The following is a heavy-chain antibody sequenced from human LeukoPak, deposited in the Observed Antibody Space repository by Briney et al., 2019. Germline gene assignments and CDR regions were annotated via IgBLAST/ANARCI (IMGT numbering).Heavy chain of an antibody. D-gene: IGHD6-13*01. CDR2: IKQDGSEK. V-gene: IGHV3-7*04. CDR1: GFTFSGYW. J-gene: IGHJ3*02. Sequence: PGGSLRLSCAASGFTFSGYWMSWVRQAPGKGLEWVANIKQDGSEKYYVDSVKGRFTISRDNAKNSLFLQMNSLRAEDTPVYYCARDWQWQQLDGDAFDIWGQGTMVTVSS. CDR3: ARDWQWQQLDGDAFDI.